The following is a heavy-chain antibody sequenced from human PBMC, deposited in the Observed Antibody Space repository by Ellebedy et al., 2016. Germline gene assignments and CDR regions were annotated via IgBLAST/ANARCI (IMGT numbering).Heavy chain of an antibody. D-gene: IGHD4-17*01. Sequence: SGPTLVKPTQTLTMTCTFSGFSLTPNEVVVGWVRQPPGKALEWLSFIYGTDDKRYSPSLRSRLTITKDASKNQVVLTLTNMDPVDTATYYCVHRTTVTSVDYWGQGTLVTVSS. V-gene: IGHV2-5*01. CDR1: GFSLTPNEVV. CDR3: VHRTTVTSVDY. CDR2: IYGTDDK. J-gene: IGHJ4*03.